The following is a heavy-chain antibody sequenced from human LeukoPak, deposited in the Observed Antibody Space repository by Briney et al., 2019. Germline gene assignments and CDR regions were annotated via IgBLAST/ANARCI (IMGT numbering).Heavy chain of an antibody. CDR1: GFTFSFYG. D-gene: IGHD2-2*02. Sequence: GGSLRLSCAASGFTFSFYGMHWVRQAPGKGLEWVAFIRYDGSNKYYADSVKGRFTISRDNSKNTLYLQMNSLRAEDTAVYYCAKDWAGCSGTSCYKETDYWGQGTLVTVSS. CDR3: AKDWAGCSGTSCYKETDY. J-gene: IGHJ4*02. V-gene: IGHV3-30*02. CDR2: IRYDGSNK.